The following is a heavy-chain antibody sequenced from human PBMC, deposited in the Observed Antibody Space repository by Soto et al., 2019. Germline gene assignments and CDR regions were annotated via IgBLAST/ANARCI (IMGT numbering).Heavy chain of an antibody. CDR1: GFTFSSYW. J-gene: IGHJ2*01. CDR3: ARVGQGAWYFDL. V-gene: IGHV3-74*01. D-gene: IGHD1-26*01. CDR2: INPDGRVT. Sequence: EVQLVESGGGLVQPGGSLTLSCAASGFTFSSYWMHWVRQAPGKGVVWVSRINPDGRVTNYADSEKGRFTTYRDNAKNTLYLQMNSLRPEDTAVYYCARVGQGAWYFDLWGRGTLVTVSS.